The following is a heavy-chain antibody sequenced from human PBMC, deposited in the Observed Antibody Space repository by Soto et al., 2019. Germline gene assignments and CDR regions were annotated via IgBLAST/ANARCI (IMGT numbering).Heavy chain of an antibody. V-gene: IGHV1-69*01. CDR3: ARAGGNSFIADYYGMDV. J-gene: IGHJ6*02. Sequence: QVQLVQSGAEVKKPGSSVKVSCKASGGTFSSYAISWVRQAPGQGLEWMGGIIPIFGTANYAQKFQGRVTITADEDTSTAYMELSSLRSEDTAVDYCARAGGNSFIADYYGMDVWGQGTTVTVSS. D-gene: IGHD2-21*02. CDR1: GGTFSSYA. CDR2: IIPIFGTA.